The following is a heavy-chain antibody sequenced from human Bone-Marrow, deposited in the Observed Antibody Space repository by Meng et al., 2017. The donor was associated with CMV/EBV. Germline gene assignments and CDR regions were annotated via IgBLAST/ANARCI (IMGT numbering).Heavy chain of an antibody. D-gene: IGHD3-22*01. Sequence: GGSLRLSCAASGFTFDDYGMSWVRQAPGKGLEWVSGINWNGGSTAYADSVKGRFTISRNNAKKSLYLQMNSLRAEDTASYYCARATLPHYYDSSGYYVAFDYWGQGTLVTVSS. CDR3: ARATLPHYYDSSGYYVAFDY. CDR1: GFTFDDYG. V-gene: IGHV3-20*04. CDR2: INWNGGST. J-gene: IGHJ4*02.